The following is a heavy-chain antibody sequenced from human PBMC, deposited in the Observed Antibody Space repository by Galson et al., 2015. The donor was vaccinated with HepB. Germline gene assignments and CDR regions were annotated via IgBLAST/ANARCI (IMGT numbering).Heavy chain of an antibody. D-gene: IGHD1-1*01. V-gene: IGHV1-24*01. Sequence: SVKVSCKVSGYTLTELSMHWVRQAPGKGVEWMGGFDPEDGETIYAQKFQGRVTMTEDTSTDTAYMELSSLRSEETAVYYCATGGRGAGKRPPDYWGQGTLVTVSS. CDR2: FDPEDGET. J-gene: IGHJ4*02. CDR3: ATGGRGAGKRPPDY. CDR1: GYTLTELS.